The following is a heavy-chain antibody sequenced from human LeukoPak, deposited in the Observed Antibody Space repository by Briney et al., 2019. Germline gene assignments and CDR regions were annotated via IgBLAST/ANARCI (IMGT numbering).Heavy chain of an antibody. V-gene: IGHV1-18*01. CDR3: ARDRAHYYDSSGYYYTLYYFDY. Sequence: ASVKVSCKASGYTFTSYGISWVRQAPGQGLEWMGWISAYNGNTNYARKLQGRVTMTTDTSTSTAYMELRSLRSDDTAVYYCARDRAHYYDSSGYYYTLYYFDYWGQGTLVTVSS. CDR1: GYTFTSYG. J-gene: IGHJ4*02. D-gene: IGHD3-22*01. CDR2: ISAYNGNT.